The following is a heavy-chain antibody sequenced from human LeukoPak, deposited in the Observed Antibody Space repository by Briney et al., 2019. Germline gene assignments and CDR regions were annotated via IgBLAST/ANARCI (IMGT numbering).Heavy chain of an antibody. Sequence: GRSLRLSCAASGFTFSSYAMHWVRQAPGKGLEWVAVISYDGSNKYYADSVKGRFTISRDNSKNTLYLQMNSLRAEDTAVYYCARGFLLIAAAPPFDYWGQGTLVTVSS. V-gene: IGHV3-30-3*01. J-gene: IGHJ4*02. CDR3: ARGFLLIAAAPPFDY. CDR1: GFTFSSYA. D-gene: IGHD6-13*01. CDR2: ISYDGSNK.